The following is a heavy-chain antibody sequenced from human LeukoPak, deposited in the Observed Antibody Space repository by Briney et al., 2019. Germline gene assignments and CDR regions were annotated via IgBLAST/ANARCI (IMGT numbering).Heavy chain of an antibody. J-gene: IGHJ6*02. Sequence: GESLKISCKGSGYSFTSYWIGWVRQMPGKGLEWMGIIYPGDSDTRYSPSFQGQVTISADKSISTAYLQWSSLKASDTALYYCARGWDSSGWLNPRYYYYGMDVWGQGTTVTVSS. D-gene: IGHD6-19*01. CDR2: IYPGDSDT. CDR3: ARGWDSSGWLNPRYYYYGMDV. V-gene: IGHV5-51*01. CDR1: GYSFTSYW.